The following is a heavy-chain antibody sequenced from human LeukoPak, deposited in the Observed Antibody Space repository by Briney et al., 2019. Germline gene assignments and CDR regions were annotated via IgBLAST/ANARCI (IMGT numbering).Heavy chain of an antibody. J-gene: IGHJ6*04. Sequence: GGSLRLSCAASGFTFSSYWMHWVRQAPGKGLVWVSRINSDGSSTSYADSVKGRFTISRDNAKNTLYLQMNSLRAEDTAVYYCARDAAYSSSSMTLDVWGKGTTVTVSS. V-gene: IGHV3-74*01. CDR2: INSDGSST. D-gene: IGHD6-6*01. CDR3: ARDAAYSSSSMTLDV. CDR1: GFTFSSYW.